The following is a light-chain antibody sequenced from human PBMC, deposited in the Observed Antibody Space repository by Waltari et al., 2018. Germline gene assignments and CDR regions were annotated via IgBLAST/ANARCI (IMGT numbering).Light chain of an antibody. CDR3: QQYGNPPRT. CDR1: QSVLYTSNNKNY. Sequence: DIVMTQSPDSLAVSLGERATVNCKSSQSVLYTSNNKNYLAWYQQKSGQPPKLLIHWATTRESGVPDRFSGSGSGTDFTLAISSLQAEDFAVYYCQQYGNPPRTFGQGTDVEIK. CDR2: WAT. V-gene: IGKV4-1*01. J-gene: IGKJ1*01.